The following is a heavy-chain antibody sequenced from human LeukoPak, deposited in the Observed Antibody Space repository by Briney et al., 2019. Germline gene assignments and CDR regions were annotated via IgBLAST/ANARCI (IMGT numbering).Heavy chain of an antibody. CDR3: ARGGCSGGSCYFDY. V-gene: IGHV3-53*01. J-gene: IGHJ4*02. D-gene: IGHD2-15*01. CDR2: IYTGGST. CDR1: GFTVSNNY. Sequence: PGGSLRLSCAASGFTVSNNYMSWVRQAPGGGLEWVSVIYTGGSTYYADSVKGRFTITRDNSKNTLYLQMNSLRAEDTAVYYCARGGCSGGSCYFDYWGQGTLVTVSS.